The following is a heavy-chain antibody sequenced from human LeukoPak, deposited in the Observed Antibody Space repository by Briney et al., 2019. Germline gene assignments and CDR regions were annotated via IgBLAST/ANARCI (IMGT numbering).Heavy chain of an antibody. CDR1: RYSFSSCW. CDR3: ARGSGSYHTAYMN. Sequence: GESLKISCKGSRYSFSSCWIGWVRQMPGKGLDWMGIIYPGDSDTRYSPSFQGQVTISADKSISTAYLQWSSLKASDTAMYYCARGSGSYHTAYMNWGQGSLVTVSS. J-gene: IGHJ4*02. D-gene: IGHD1-26*01. V-gene: IGHV5-51*01. CDR2: IYPGDSDT.